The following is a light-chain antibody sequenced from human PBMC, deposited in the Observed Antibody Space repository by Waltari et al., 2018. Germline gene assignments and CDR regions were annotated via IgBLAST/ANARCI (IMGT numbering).Light chain of an antibody. J-gene: IGLJ2*01. Sequence: QSALTQPASVSGSPGQSIPISSMGTSSDVGGYHFVSWYQQHPGKAPKLMIYDFTKRPSGVSNRFSGSKSGNTASLTISGLQAEDEADYYCCSYVGGGTLVFGGGTNVTVL. CDR2: DFT. CDR3: CSYVGGGTLV. V-gene: IGLV2-23*02. CDR1: SSDVGGYHF.